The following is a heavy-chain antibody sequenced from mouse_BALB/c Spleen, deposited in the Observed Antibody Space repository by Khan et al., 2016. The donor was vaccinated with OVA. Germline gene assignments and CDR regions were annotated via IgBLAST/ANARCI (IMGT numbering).Heavy chain of an antibody. D-gene: IGHD1-2*01. CDR3: ARTARIKY. Sequence: EVKLMESGPGLVKPSQSLSLTCTVTGYSITSGYGWNWIRQFPGNKLEWMGYISYSGSTNYHPSLQSRISITRDTSKNQFFLQLNSVTTEDTATYYCARTARIKYWGQGTTLTVSS. CDR2: ISYSGST. J-gene: IGHJ2*01. V-gene: IGHV3-2*02. CDR1: GYSITSGYG.